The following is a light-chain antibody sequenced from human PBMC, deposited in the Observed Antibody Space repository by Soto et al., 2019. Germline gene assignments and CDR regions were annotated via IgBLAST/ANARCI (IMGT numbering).Light chain of an antibody. Sequence: DIVMTQSPDYLAVSLGERATINCKSSQSVLYSSNNKNYLAWYQQKPGQPPKLLISWASTRESGVPDRFSGSGSGTDFTLTISSLQAEDVAVYYCQQYYTTPWTFGQGTKVEIK. V-gene: IGKV4-1*01. CDR1: QSVLYSSNNKNY. CDR3: QQYYTTPWT. J-gene: IGKJ1*01. CDR2: WAS.